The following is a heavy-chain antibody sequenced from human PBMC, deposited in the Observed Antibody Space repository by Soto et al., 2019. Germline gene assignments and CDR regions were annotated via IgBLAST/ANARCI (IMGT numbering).Heavy chain of an antibody. Sequence: QVQLVQSGAEVKKPGSSVKVSCKGSGGTFSSYAISRVRQAPGQGLEWMGGIIPIFGTANYAQKFQGRVTITADESTSTAYMELSSLRSEDTAVYYCARAHYYDSSGYYGLSDYWGQGTLVTVSS. CDR3: ARAHYYDSSGYYGLSDY. CDR1: GGTFSSYA. V-gene: IGHV1-69*01. CDR2: IIPIFGTA. D-gene: IGHD3-22*01. J-gene: IGHJ4*02.